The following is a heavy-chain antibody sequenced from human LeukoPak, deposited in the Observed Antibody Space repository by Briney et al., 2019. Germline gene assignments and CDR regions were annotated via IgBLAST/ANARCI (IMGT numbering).Heavy chain of an antibody. J-gene: IGHJ4*02. CDR2: INSDGSST. CDR1: GFTFSSYG. D-gene: IGHD3-22*01. V-gene: IGHV3-74*01. CDR3: ARESYYYDSSGYYPDY. Sequence: GGSLRLSCAASGFTFSSYGMHWVRQAPGKGLVWVSRINSDGSSTSYADSVKGRFTISRDNAKNTLYLQMNSLRAEDTAVYYCARESYYYDSSGYYPDYWGQGTLVTVSS.